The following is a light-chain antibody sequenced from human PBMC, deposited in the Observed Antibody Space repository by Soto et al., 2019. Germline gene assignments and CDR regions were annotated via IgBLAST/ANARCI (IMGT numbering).Light chain of an antibody. CDR1: QDVSSK. Sequence: ELVVTQSPATLSVSPGERVTLSCRTSQDVSSKLAWYQQKAGQAPSLLIYDASTRATGTPARFSGSGSGTEFTLAVSSLQSEDIATYYCQQYDNLPRTFGQGTKLDVK. CDR3: QQYDNLPRT. J-gene: IGKJ2*02. CDR2: DAS. V-gene: IGKV3D-15*01.